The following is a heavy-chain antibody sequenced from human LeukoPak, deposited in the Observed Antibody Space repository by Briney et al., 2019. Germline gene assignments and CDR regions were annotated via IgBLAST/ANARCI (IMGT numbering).Heavy chain of an antibody. Sequence: NTGGSLRLSCAASGFTFNNAWMSWVRQAPGKGLEWVGHIRSKSDGGTTDYTAPVKGRFTISRDDSKNTLYLQMNSLKTEDTAVYYCAELGITMIGGVWGKGTTVTISS. CDR2: IRSKSDGGTT. CDR3: AELGITMIGGV. CDR1: GFTFNNAW. V-gene: IGHV3-15*01. D-gene: IGHD3-10*02. J-gene: IGHJ6*04.